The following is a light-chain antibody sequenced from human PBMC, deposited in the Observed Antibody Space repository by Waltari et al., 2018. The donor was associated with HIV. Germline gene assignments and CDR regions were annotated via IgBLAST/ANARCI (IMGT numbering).Light chain of an antibody. CDR2: WAS. CDR1: QSVLHSSINKNY. Sequence: DIVMTQSPDSLPVSLGGRASINCRSSQSVLHSSINKNYLAWYQQRPGQPPKLLIYWASTRESGVPDRFSGSGSGTDFTLTISSLQAGDVAVYYCQQYYSLPLTFGGGTKVEI. V-gene: IGKV4-1*01. CDR3: QQYYSLPLT. J-gene: IGKJ4*01.